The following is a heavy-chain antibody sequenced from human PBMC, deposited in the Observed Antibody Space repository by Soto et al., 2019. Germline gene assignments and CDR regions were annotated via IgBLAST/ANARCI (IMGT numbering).Heavy chain of an antibody. CDR1: GGTFSSDT. D-gene: IGHD2-15*01. CDR2: SIPILGIA. V-gene: IGHV1-69*04. CDR3: AREAVLVVAATRYYYTDV. Sequence: SAKVSCKSSGGTFSSDTISWVRQAPGQGVEWVGRSIPILGIANYAQKFQGRGTITADKSTSTAYMELSSIRSEDTAVSSCAREAVLVVAATRYYYTDVWGKGTTVTVSS. J-gene: IGHJ6*03.